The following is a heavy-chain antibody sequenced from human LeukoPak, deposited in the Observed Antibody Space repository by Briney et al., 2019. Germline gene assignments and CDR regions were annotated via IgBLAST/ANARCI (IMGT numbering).Heavy chain of an antibody. J-gene: IGHJ4*02. D-gene: IGHD5-18*01. Sequence: PGRSLRLSCAASGFTFSSYGMHWVRQAPGKGLEWVAVIWHDGSNKYYAESVKGRFTISRDNSKNTLYLQMNSLRAEDTAVYYCAKDWGYTTMVTYYFDYWGQGALVTVSS. V-gene: IGHV3-33*06. CDR3: AKDWGYTTMVTYYFDY. CDR1: GFTFSSYG. CDR2: IWHDGSNK.